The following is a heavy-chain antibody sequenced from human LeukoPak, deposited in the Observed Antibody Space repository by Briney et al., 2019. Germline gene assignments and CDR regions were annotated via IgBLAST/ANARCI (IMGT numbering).Heavy chain of an antibody. CDR1: GYRFSDHY. Sequence: ASVKVSCKASGYRFSDHYMHWVRQAPGQGLEWMGWVNSNSGGTHYAQKFEGRVTMTRDTSISTAYMELSRLKIDDTALYYCARGYCSGGSCYHFDSWGQGTLVTVSS. CDR2: VNSNSGGT. CDR3: ARGYCSGGSCYHFDS. D-gene: IGHD2-15*01. J-gene: IGHJ4*02. V-gene: IGHV1-2*02.